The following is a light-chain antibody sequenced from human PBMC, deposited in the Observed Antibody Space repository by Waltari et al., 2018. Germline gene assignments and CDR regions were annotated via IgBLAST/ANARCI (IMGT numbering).Light chain of an antibody. V-gene: IGLV1-44*01. Sequence: QSVLTQPPSASGTPGQRVTIPCSGSASNIGGNLVNWYQQLPGKAPKLLIYRSDRRPSRVPDRFSSSKTGTSASLAISGLQSEDEADYFCASWDDSLNGHWVFGGGTKVTVL. J-gene: IGLJ3*02. CDR3: ASWDDSLNGHWV. CDR1: ASNIGGNL. CDR2: RSD.